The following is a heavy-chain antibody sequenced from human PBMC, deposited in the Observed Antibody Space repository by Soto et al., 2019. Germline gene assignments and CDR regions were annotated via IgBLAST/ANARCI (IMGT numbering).Heavy chain of an antibody. CDR1: GGSISSYY. J-gene: IGHJ3*01. Sequence: SETLSLTCTVSGGSISSYYWSWIRQPPGKGLEWIGYIYYSGSANYNPSLKSRVTISVDTSKNQFSLKLSSVTAADTAVYYCVFFIAPPRPDSIDFRGPGIMVT. D-gene: IGHD6-13*01. CDR3: VFFIAPPRPDSIDF. V-gene: IGHV4-59*01. CDR2: IYYSGSA.